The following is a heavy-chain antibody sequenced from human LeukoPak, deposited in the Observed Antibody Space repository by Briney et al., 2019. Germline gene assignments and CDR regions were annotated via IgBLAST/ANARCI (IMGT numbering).Heavy chain of an antibody. CDR2: IYYSGST. V-gene: IGHV4-39*01. CDR1: GGSISSSSYY. J-gene: IGHJ5*02. D-gene: IGHD5-18*01. Sequence: PSETLSLTCTVSGGSISSSSYYWGWIRQPPGKGLEWIGSIYYSGSTYYNPSLKSRVTISVDTSKNQFSLKLSSVTAADTAVYYCARRDTAMATDWFDPWGQGTLVTVSS. CDR3: ARRDTAMATDWFDP.